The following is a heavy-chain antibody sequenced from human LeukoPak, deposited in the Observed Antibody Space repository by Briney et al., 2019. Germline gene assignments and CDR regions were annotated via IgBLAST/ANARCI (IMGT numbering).Heavy chain of an antibody. D-gene: IGHD3-22*01. J-gene: IGHJ3*02. CDR2: INHSGST. V-gene: IGHV4-34*01. CDR1: GRSFSGYY. CDR3: ACLTTADAFDI. Sequence: SETLSLTCAVYGRSFSGYYWSWIRQPPGKGLEWIGEINHSGSTNYNPSLKSRVTISVDTSKNQFSLKLSSVTAADTAVYYCACLTTADAFDIWGQGTMVTVSS.